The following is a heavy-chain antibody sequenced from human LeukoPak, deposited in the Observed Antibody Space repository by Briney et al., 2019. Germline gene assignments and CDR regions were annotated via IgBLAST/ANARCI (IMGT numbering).Heavy chain of an antibody. Sequence: SVKVSCKASGGTFSSYAISWVRQAPGQGLEWMGGIIPILGIANYAQKFQGRVTITADKSTSTAYMELSSLRSEDTAVCYCARDTRPIMTGGVPQRELDYWGQGTLVTVSS. CDR1: GGTFSSYA. CDR3: ARDTRPIMTGGVPQRELDY. J-gene: IGHJ4*02. D-gene: IGHD3-16*01. V-gene: IGHV1-69*04. CDR2: IIPILGIA.